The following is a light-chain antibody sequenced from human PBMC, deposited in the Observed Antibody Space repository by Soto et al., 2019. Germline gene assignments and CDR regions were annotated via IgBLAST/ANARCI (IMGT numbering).Light chain of an antibody. V-gene: IGKV3-20*01. Sequence: EIVLTQSPGTLSLSPGERATLFCRASQSVSSSYLAWYQQKLGQAPRLLIYGASSRATGIPDRFSGSGSGTDFTLTISRLEPEDFAVYYCQQYGSSPRTFGQGTKVEIK. J-gene: IGKJ1*01. CDR2: GAS. CDR3: QQYGSSPRT. CDR1: QSVSSSY.